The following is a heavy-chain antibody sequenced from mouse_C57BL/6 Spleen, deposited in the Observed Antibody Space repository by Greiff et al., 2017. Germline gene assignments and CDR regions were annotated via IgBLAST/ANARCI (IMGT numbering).Heavy chain of an antibody. CDR2: ISDGGSYT. V-gene: IGHV5-4*01. J-gene: IGHJ3*01. CDR1: GFTFSSYA. Sequence: EVHLVESGGGLVKPGGSLKLSCAASGFTFSSYAMPWVRQTPEKRLEWVATISDGGSYTYYPDNVKGRFTISKDNANNNLYLLMSQLKSEDTALVAGARYYSNYGFAYWGQGTLVTVSA. CDR3: ARYYSNYGFAY. D-gene: IGHD2-5*01.